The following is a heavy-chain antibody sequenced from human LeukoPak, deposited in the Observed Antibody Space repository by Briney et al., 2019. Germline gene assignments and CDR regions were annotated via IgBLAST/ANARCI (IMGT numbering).Heavy chain of an antibody. J-gene: IGHJ5*02. Sequence: GGSLRLSCAASGFTFSSYSMNWVRQAPGKGLEWVSSISSSSSYIYYADSVKGRFTISRDNAKNSLYLQMNSLRAEDTAVYYCARLFHQEDAGDWFDPWGQGTLVTVSS. V-gene: IGHV3-21*01. CDR3: ARLFHQEDAGDWFDP. D-gene: IGHD2-2*01. CDR1: GFTFSSYS. CDR2: ISSSSSYI.